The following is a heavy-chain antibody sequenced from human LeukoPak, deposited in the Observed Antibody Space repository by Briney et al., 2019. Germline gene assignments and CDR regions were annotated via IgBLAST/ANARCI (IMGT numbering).Heavy chain of an antibody. J-gene: IGHJ3*02. Sequence: ESLQISSKGSGYSFTTYWIAWVSQMPGQGLECMEIIYPGDSETSYSPYSPGQVTISAAMSITNAYLPRVSLKASATAMYYCTRSRRDGYHDGFDIWGQGTMVTVFS. D-gene: IGHD5-24*01. CDR3: TRSRRDGYHDGFDI. CDR2: IYPGDSET. CDR1: GYSFTTYW. V-gene: IGHV5-51*01.